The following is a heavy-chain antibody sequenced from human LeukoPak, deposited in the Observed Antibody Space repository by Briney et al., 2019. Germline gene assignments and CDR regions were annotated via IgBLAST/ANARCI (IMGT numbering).Heavy chain of an antibody. Sequence: ASVKVSCKASGYTFTGYYMHWVRQAPGQGLEWMGIINPSGGSTSYAQKFQGRVTMTRDTSTSTVYMELSSLRSEDTAVYYCARVDCSGGSCYSGWFDPWGQGTLVTVSS. CDR3: ARVDCSGGSCYSGWFDP. V-gene: IGHV1-46*01. CDR2: INPSGGST. D-gene: IGHD2-15*01. CDR1: GYTFTGYY. J-gene: IGHJ5*02.